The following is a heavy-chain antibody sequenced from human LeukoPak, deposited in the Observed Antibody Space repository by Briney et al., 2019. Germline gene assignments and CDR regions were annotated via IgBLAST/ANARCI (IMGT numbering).Heavy chain of an antibody. CDR3: AREHKDYDGDGYYYGY. D-gene: IGHD3-22*01. V-gene: IGHV4-4*07. Sequence: SETLSLTCTVSGGSISNYYWSWIRQPAGKGLEWIGRIFAGGNTDHNPSLKSRVAMSLDSSKNQFSLRLSSVTAADTAVHYCAREHKDYDGDGYYYGYWGQGTLVTVSS. CDR1: GGSISNYY. CDR2: IFAGGNT. J-gene: IGHJ4*02.